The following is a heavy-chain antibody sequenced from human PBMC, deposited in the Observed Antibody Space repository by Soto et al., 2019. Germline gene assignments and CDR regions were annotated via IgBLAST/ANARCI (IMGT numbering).Heavy chain of an antibody. V-gene: IGHV3-21*01. CDR1: GFTFSSYS. J-gene: IGHJ6*02. D-gene: IGHD2-2*01. CDR3: ARDAYCSSTSCSFYGMDV. CDR2: ISSSSSYI. Sequence: PGGSLRLSCAASGFTFSSYSMNWVRQAPGKGLEWVSSISSSSSYIYYADSVKGRFTISRDNAKNSLYLQMNTLRAEDTAVYYCARDAYCSSTSCSFYGMDVWGQGTTVTVSS.